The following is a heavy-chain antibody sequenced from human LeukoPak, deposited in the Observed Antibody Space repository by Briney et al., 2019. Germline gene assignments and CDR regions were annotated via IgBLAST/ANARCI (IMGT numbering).Heavy chain of an antibody. V-gene: IGHV1-18*01. CDR3: ARDLTHRRNYDSSGYQIVPAF. CDR1: GGTFSSYA. D-gene: IGHD3-22*01. CDR2: ISGYNGNT. J-gene: IGHJ4*02. Sequence: GASVKVSCKASGGTFSSYAISWVRQAPGQGLEWMGWISGYNGNTKYTQKVQGRVTMTTDTSTSTAYMELRSLRSDDTAVYYCARDLTHRRNYDSSGYQIVPAFWGQGTLVTVSP.